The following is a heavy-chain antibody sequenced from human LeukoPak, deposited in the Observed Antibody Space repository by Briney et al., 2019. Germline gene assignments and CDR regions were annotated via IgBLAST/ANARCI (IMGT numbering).Heavy chain of an antibody. D-gene: IGHD3-16*01. J-gene: IGHJ4*02. CDR2: TYYSGST. CDR1: GGSISSSSYY. Sequence: SETLSLTCTVSGGSISSSSYYWGWIRQPPGKGLEWIGSTYYSGSTYYNPSLKSRVTISVNTSKNQFSLKLSSVTAADTAVYYCARRTFGGVIKYWGQGPLVTVSS. CDR3: ARRTFGGVIKY. V-gene: IGHV4-39*07.